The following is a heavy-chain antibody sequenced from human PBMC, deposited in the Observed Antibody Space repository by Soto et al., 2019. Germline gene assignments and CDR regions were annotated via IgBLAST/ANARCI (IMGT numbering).Heavy chain of an antibody. D-gene: IGHD2-15*01. J-gene: IGHJ6*02. CDR1: GGTFSRYG. V-gene: IGHV1-69*12. Sequence: QVQLVQSGAEVKKPGSSVKVSCKASGGTFSRYGISWVRQAPGHGLEWMGGIIPIFGTTNYAQKFQGRVTITADESTSTAYRELSSLRSEDTAVYYCASSAAGNYYYGMDVWGQGTTVTVSS. CDR2: IIPIFGTT. CDR3: ASSAAGNYYYGMDV.